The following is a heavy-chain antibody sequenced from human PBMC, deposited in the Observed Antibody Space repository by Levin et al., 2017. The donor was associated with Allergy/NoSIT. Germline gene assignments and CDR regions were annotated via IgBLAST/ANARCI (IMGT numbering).Heavy chain of an antibody. V-gene: IGHV1-3*04. Sequence: RGESLKISCKASGYTFTSHGMHWVRQTPGQRPEWMGWINTGNGNTQYSQKFQGRVTIGRDTFASTAYMEVSYLTSEDTAVYYCARDDSSTWYGGIDSWGQGTLVTVSS. J-gene: IGHJ4*02. CDR1: GYTFTSHG. CDR3: ARDDSSTWYGGIDS. D-gene: IGHD2-2*01. CDR2: INTGNGNT.